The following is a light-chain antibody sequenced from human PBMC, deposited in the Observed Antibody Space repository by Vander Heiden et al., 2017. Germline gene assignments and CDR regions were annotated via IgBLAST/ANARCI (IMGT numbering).Light chain of an antibody. V-gene: IGKV3-15*01. CDR3: QQYDKWPLT. CDR2: GAS. Sequence: EIVMKQSPATLSVSPGERAIVSCRASQSLSGHLAWYQQTSGQAPRLLIHGASTRAAGIPARFSGSGSGTEFSLTISGLQSEDFAVYFCQQYDKWPLTFGKGTRVEIK. CDR1: QSLSGH. J-gene: IGKJ1*01.